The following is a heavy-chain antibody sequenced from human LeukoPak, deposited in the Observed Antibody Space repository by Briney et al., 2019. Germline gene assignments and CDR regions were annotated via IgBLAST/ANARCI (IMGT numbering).Heavy chain of an antibody. CDR1: GFTLRCYS. J-gene: IGHJ4*02. Sequence: GGSLRLSCAASGFTLRCYSMNWVRQAPGKGLEWVSYISGISSSIYYADSVKGRFTMSRDEAKNSLFLQMDSLRDEDTAVYYCGRERVSAYDYWGQGTLVTVSS. CDR3: GRERVSAYDY. V-gene: IGHV3-48*02. CDR2: ISGISSSI.